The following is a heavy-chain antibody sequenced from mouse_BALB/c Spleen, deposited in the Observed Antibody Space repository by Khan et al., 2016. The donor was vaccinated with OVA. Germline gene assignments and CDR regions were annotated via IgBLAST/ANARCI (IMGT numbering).Heavy chain of an antibody. CDR2: INPSSGYT. V-gene: IGHV1-4*01. J-gene: IGHJ3*01. D-gene: IGHD2-14*01. Sequence: QVQLQQSGAELARPGASVKMSCKASGYTFTSYTIHWIKQRPGQGLEWIGYINPSSGYTTYNQKFKDKATLTADKSSTTADMQLSSLTSDDTAVYNCARDGAYYGNDGWFAYWGQGTLVTVSA. CDR3: ARDGAYYGNDGWFAY. CDR1: GYTFTSYT.